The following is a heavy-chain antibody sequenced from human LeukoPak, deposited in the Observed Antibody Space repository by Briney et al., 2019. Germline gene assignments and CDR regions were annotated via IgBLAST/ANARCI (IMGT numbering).Heavy chain of an antibody. CDR3: ARAAVLDY. Sequence: GEPLQISCKAAGCTFTSYWIGWVRQMPGKGLEGMGSIYPGDSNTRYSPSFQAQVTISADNSINTAYLQWSSLKASDTAIYYCARAAVLDYWAQGTLVTVSS. D-gene: IGHD2-15*01. CDR1: GCTFTSYW. CDR2: IYPGDSNT. V-gene: IGHV5-51*01. J-gene: IGHJ4*02.